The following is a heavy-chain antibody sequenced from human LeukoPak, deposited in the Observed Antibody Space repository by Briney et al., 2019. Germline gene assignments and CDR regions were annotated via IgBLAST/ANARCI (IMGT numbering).Heavy chain of an antibody. D-gene: IGHD3-16*02. J-gene: IGHJ2*01. CDR2: IQYSGST. Sequence: PSETLSLTCAVYGGSFSGYYWSWIRQPPGKGLEWIGSIQYSGSTYYNPSLKSRVTISVDTSKNQFSLKLSSVTAADTAVYYCARRSLPVWYFDLWGRGTLVTVSS. V-gene: IGHV4-34*01. CDR3: ARRSLPVWYFDL. CDR1: GGSFSGYY.